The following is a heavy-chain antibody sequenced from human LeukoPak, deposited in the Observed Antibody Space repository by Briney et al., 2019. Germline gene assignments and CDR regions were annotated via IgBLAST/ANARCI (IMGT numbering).Heavy chain of an antibody. D-gene: IGHD6-13*01. V-gene: IGHV3-23*01. CDR2: ISGSGGST. J-gene: IGHJ4*02. CDR1: RFTFSSYA. Sequence: GGSLRLSCAASRFTFSSYAMSWVRQAPGKGLEWVSAISGSGGSTYYADSVKGRFTISRDNSKNTLYLQMNSLRAEDTAVYYCAKPHPLTTQQLVDFDYWGQGTLVTVSS. CDR3: AKPHPLTTQQLVDFDY.